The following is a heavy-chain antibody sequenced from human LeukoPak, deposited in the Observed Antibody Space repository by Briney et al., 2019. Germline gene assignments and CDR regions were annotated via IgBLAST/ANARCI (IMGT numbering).Heavy chain of an antibody. CDR1: GGSISSYY. D-gene: IGHD2-2*01. V-gene: IGHV4-59*01. J-gene: IGHJ4*02. CDR2: IYYSGST. Sequence: SETLSLTRTVSGGSISSYYWSWIRQPPGKGREGSGYIYYSGSTNYNPSLKSRVTISVDTSENQFSLKLSSVTAADTAVYYCARVGDIVVVPAAVYFDYWGQGALVTVSS. CDR3: ARVGDIVVVPAAVYFDY.